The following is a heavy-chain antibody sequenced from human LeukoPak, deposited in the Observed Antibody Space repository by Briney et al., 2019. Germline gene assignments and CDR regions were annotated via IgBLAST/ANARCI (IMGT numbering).Heavy chain of an antibody. J-gene: IGHJ6*02. CDR3: ASRALMLPYYYYGMDV. CDR1: GGSFSGYY. Sequence: PSGTLSLTCAVYGGSFSGYYWSWIRQPPGKGLEWIGEINHSGSTNYNPSLKSRVTISVDTSKNQFSLKLSSVTAADTAVYYCASRALMLPYYYYGMDVWGQGTTVTVSS. V-gene: IGHV4-34*01. CDR2: INHSGST. D-gene: IGHD2-15*01.